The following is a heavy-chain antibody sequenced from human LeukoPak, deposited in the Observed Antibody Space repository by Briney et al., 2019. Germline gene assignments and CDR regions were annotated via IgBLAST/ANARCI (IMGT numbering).Heavy chain of an antibody. CDR2: IYYSGST. D-gene: IGHD3-10*01. CDR3: ARVGAGDYFDY. J-gene: IGHJ4*02. V-gene: IGHV4-61*08. Sequence: SQTLSLTCAVSGGSISSGGYYWSWIRQPPGTGLEWIGYIYYSGSTNYNPSLKSRVTMSVDTSKNQFSLKLSSVTAADTAVYYCARVGAGDYFDYWGQGTLVTVSS. CDR1: GGSISSGGYY.